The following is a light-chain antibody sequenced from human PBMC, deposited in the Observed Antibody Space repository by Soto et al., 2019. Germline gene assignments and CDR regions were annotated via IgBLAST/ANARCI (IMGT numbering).Light chain of an antibody. CDR1: PSVLFSSNNINF. CDR2: WAS. CDR3: QQYYTTPPT. Sequence: DIVMTQSPDSLAVSLGERATINCKSSPSVLFSSNNINFLTWYQQKPGQPPKMLIYWASTRESGVPDRFSGSCARTDFTLTIRNLKAEDVAVYYCQQYYTTPPTCGQGTKLEIQ. V-gene: IGKV4-1*01. J-gene: IGKJ2*01.